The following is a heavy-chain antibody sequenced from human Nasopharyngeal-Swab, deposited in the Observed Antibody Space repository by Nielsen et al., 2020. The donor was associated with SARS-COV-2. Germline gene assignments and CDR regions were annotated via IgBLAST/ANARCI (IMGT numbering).Heavy chain of an antibody. Sequence: GESLKISCAASEFTFSSYAMSWVRQAPGKELEWVSAISAASVNTQYANSVKGRFTISRDNSKNTLYLQMNTLRAEDTAIYYCAKQSANWGSYFDYWGQGTLVTVSS. J-gene: IGHJ4*02. CDR2: ISAASVNT. V-gene: IGHV3-23*01. CDR1: EFTFSSYA. D-gene: IGHD7-27*01. CDR3: AKQSANWGSYFDY.